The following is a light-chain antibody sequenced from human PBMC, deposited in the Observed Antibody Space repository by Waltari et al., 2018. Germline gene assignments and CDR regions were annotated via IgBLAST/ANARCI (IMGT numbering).Light chain of an antibody. J-gene: IGLJ3*02. CDR2: DVT. CDR3: ASYIPGSTLV. Sequence: QSALTHPASVSGSPGHSITISCTGSSSDVGSYNYVSWYQKFPDRAPKLMIYDVTNRPSGVSNRFSGSKSANTASLTISGLQPEDEADYYCASYIPGSTLVFGGGTKLTVL. CDR1: SSDVGSYNY. V-gene: IGLV2-14*01.